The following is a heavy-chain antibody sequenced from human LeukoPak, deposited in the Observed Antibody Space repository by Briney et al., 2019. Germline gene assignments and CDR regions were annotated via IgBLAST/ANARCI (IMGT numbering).Heavy chain of an antibody. Sequence: GGSLRLSCAASGFIFSNYDMNWVRQAPRKGLEWISYISSSGSSIYYADSVKGRFTISRDNAKRSLYLQMNSLRAEDTAVYYCVKDSEATFDYWGQGTLVTVSS. V-gene: IGHV3-48*03. CDR2: ISSSGSSI. J-gene: IGHJ4*02. CDR1: GFIFSNYD. CDR3: VKDSEATFDY.